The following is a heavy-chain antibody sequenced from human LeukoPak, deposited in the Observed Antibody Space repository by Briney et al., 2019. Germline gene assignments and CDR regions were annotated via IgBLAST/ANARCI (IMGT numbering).Heavy chain of an antibody. J-gene: IGHJ6*03. Sequence: GGSLRLSCAASGFTFSSYEMNWVRQAPGKGLEWVSYISSSGSTIYYADSVKGRFTISRDNAKNSLYLQVNSLRAEDTAVYYCARGAYCGGDCWDYYYYMDVWGKGTTVTISS. CDR1: GFTFSSYE. V-gene: IGHV3-48*03. D-gene: IGHD2-21*02. CDR2: ISSSGSTI. CDR3: ARGAYCGGDCWDYYYYMDV.